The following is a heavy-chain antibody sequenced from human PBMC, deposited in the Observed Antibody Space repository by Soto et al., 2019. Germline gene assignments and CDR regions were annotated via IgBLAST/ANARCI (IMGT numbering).Heavy chain of an antibody. V-gene: IGHV3-72*01. D-gene: IGHD1-26*01. J-gene: IGHJ4*02. Sequence: EVQLVESGGGLVQPGGSLRLSCAASGFTFSDHYMDWVHQAPGKGLEWVARTRNKAYSYTTEYAASVKGRFTISRDDSKNSLYLQMNSLKTEDTAVYYCARASGTSYTPFDHWGQGTLVTVSS. CDR3: ARASGTSYTPFDH. CDR1: GFTFSDHY. CDR2: TRNKAYSYTT.